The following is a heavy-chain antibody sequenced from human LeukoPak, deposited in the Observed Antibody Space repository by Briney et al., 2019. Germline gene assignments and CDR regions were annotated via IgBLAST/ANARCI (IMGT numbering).Heavy chain of an antibody. CDR1: GYTFSGFG. CDR3: AKPAVRANYRNVFDI. D-gene: IGHD4/OR15-4a*01. CDR2: IRNNGSKT. Sequence: PGGSLRLSCAASGYTFSGFGMHWVRQAPGKGLEWVAFIRNNGSKTYYADSEKGRFTISRDNSRNTLYLHLNSLRAEDTALYFCAKPAVRANYRNVFDIWGQGTMVTVSS. J-gene: IGHJ3*02. V-gene: IGHV3-30*02.